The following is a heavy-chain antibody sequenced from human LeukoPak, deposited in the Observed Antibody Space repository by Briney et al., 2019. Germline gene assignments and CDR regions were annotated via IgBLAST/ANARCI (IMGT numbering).Heavy chain of an antibody. Sequence: KPSETLSLPCTVSGGSIRSFYWGWVRQPPGKGMGWVGHIHDSGSTYYNPSLKSRVTISVDTSKNQFSLKLSSVTTADTAVYFCARSYDSGGYFYYGMDVWGQGTTVTVSS. CDR2: IHDSGST. D-gene: IGHD3-22*01. CDR3: ARSYDSGGYFYYGMDV. CDR1: GGSIRSFY. J-gene: IGHJ6*02. V-gene: IGHV4-59*01.